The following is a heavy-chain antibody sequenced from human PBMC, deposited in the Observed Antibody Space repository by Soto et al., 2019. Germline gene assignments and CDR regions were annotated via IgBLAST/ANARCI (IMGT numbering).Heavy chain of an antibody. V-gene: IGHV3-23*01. CDR1: GFTFSSYA. CDR2: ISGSGGST. CDR3: AKDLARHWITHYYGMDV. Sequence: HPGGSLRLSCAASGFTFSSYAMSWVRQAPGKGLEWVSAISGSGGSTYYADSVKGRFTISRDNSKNTLCLQMNSLRAEDTAVYYCAKDLARHWITHYYGMDVWGQGTTVTVSS. J-gene: IGHJ6*02. D-gene: IGHD1-1*01.